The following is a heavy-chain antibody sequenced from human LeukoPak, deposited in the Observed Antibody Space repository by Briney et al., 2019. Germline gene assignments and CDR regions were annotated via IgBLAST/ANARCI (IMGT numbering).Heavy chain of an antibody. J-gene: IGHJ6*04. Sequence: GGSLRLSCAASGFTFSSYAMSWVRQAPGKGLEWVSAISGSGGSTYYADSVKGRFTISRDNSKNTLYLQMNSLRAEDTAVYYCAEGVRDTIPKILMDVWGKGTTVTVSS. CDR2: ISGSGGST. V-gene: IGHV3-23*01. CDR1: GFTFSSYA. CDR3: AEGVRDTIPKILMDV. D-gene: IGHD3-9*01.